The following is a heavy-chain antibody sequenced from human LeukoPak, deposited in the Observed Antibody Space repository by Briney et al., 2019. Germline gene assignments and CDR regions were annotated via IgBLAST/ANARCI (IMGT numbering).Heavy chain of an antibody. J-gene: IGHJ4*02. V-gene: IGHV3-30*02. CDR3: AKDLWFGELRHYFDY. CDR1: GFTFSSYG. D-gene: IGHD3-10*01. Sequence: GGSLRLSCAAPGFTFSSYGMHWVRQAPGKGLEWVAFIRYDGSNKYYADSVKGRFTISRDNSKNTLYLQMNSLRAEDTAVYYCAKDLWFGELRHYFDYWGQGTLVTVSS. CDR2: IRYDGSNK.